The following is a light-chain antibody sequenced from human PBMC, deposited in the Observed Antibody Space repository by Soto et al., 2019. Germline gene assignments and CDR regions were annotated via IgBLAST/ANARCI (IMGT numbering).Light chain of an antibody. CDR3: HYYGYSLT. CDR2: GAS. J-gene: IGKJ4*01. V-gene: IGKV3-20*01. CDR1: QSVPNSR. Sequence: EIVLTQSPGTLSLSPGERATLSCRASQSVPNSRLAWYQQKPGQAPKLLIHGASSRATGLPDRFSGSGSGTDFTLTISRLEPADFAVYYCHYYGYSLTFGGGTKVESK.